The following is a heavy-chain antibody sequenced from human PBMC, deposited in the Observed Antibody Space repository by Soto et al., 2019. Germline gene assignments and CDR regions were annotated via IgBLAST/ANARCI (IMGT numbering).Heavy chain of an antibody. V-gene: IGHV1-46*03. CDR1: GYIFTSYS. CDR2: INPSSGST. J-gene: IGHJ4*02. CDR3: ARDQEVNYYDILTGLGSAPDY. D-gene: IGHD3-9*01. Sequence: ASVKVSCKAAGYIFTSYSSHWVRQAPGQGLEWKGIINPSSGSTRYAQKFQGRVTMTRDTSTSTVYIELSSLRSEDTAVYYCARDQEVNYYDILTGLGSAPDYWGQGTLVTVSS.